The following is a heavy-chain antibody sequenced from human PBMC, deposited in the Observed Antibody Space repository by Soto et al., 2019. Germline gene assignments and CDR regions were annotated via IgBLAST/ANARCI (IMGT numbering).Heavy chain of an antibody. CDR3: ARSRITMVRGFDP. V-gene: IGHV1-2*04. CDR1: GYTFTGYY. CDR2: INPNSGGT. Sequence: ASVKVSCKASGYTFTGYYMHWVRQAPGQGLEWMGWINPNSGGTNYAQKFQGWVTMTRDTSISTAYMELSRLRSDDTAVYYCARSRITMVRGFDPWGQGTLVTSPQ. D-gene: IGHD3-10*01. J-gene: IGHJ5*02.